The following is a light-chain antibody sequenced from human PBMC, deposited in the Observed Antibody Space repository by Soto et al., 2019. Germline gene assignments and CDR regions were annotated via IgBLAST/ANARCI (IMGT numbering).Light chain of an antibody. CDR1: SSDVGGYNY. V-gene: IGLV2-14*01. Sequence: QSVLTQPASVSGSPGQSITISCTGTSSDVGGYNYVSWYQQHPVKAPKLMIYDVTNRPSGVSDRFSGSKSGNTASLTISGLQAEDEADYYCSTYTSSSSPYVVGTGTELPV. J-gene: IGLJ1*01. CDR2: DVT. CDR3: STYTSSSSPYV.